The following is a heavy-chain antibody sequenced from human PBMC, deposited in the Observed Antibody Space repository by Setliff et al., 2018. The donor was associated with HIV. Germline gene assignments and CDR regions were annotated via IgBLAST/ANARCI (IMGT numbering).Heavy chain of an antibody. D-gene: IGHD6-13*01. V-gene: IGHV1-69*04. Sequence: SVKVSCKASEGTFSSYGITWVRQAPGQGLECVGTFIPRLNIATIAQNFQDRVTMTADESTSTAYMELSSLRSEDTAVYYCAKPVPGITAAGLAPDVWGQGTTVTVSS. CDR2: FIPRLNIA. CDR1: EGTFSSYG. CDR3: AKPVPGITAAGLAPDV. J-gene: IGHJ6*02.